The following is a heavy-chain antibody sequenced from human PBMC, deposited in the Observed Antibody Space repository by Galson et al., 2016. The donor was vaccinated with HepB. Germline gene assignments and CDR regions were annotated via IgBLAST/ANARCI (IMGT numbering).Heavy chain of an antibody. CDR2: IKQDGSEE. CDR1: GFTLSSYW. CDR3: AGLRFKGFDL. Sequence: SLRLSCAASGFTLSSYWMSWVRQAPGKGLEWVANIKQDGSEEYYVDSVKGRFTISRDNAKNSLYLQMNSLRAEDTAVYYCAGLRFKGFDLWGRGTLVTVSS. V-gene: IGHV3-7*05. J-gene: IGHJ2*01. D-gene: IGHD3-3*01.